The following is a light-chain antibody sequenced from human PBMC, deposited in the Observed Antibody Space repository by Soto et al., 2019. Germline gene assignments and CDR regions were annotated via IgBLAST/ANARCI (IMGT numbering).Light chain of an antibody. CDR1: SSDVGAYNS. V-gene: IGLV2-8*01. CDR3: ISYAGSNNYV. CDR2: EVT. J-gene: IGLJ1*01. Sequence: QSALTQPPSASGSPGQSVTISCTGTSSDVGAYNSVAWFQHHPGKVPKLMIYEVTKRPSGVPDRFSGSKSGNTASLTVSGLQAEDEADYYCISYAGSNNYVFGTGTKVTVL.